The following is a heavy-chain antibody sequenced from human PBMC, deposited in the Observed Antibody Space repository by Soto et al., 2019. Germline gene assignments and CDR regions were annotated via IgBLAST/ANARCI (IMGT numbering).Heavy chain of an antibody. V-gene: IGHV1-2*04. Sequence: ASVKVSCKASGYTFTGYYMHWVRQAPGQGLEWMGWINPNSGGTNYAQKFQGWVTMTRDTSISTAYMELSRLRSDDTAVYYCARDASPGGNSWGFSKTYYYYMDVWGKGTTVTVSS. D-gene: IGHD6-13*01. CDR2: INPNSGGT. J-gene: IGHJ6*03. CDR1: GYTFTGYY. CDR3: ARDASPGGNSWGFSKTYYYYMDV.